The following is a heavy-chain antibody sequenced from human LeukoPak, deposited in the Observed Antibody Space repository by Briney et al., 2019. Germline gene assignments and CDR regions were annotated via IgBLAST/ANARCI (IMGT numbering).Heavy chain of an antibody. D-gene: IGHD2-2*01. Sequence: GGSLRLSCAVSGFTVGSNYMSWVRQAPGKGLEWVSYISSSSSTIYYADSVKGRFTISRDNAKNSLYLQMNSLRAEDTAVYYCARGIVPAAILSAFDIWGQGTMVTVSS. CDR1: GFTVGSNY. V-gene: IGHV3-48*01. CDR2: ISSSSSTI. J-gene: IGHJ3*02. CDR3: ARGIVPAAILSAFDI.